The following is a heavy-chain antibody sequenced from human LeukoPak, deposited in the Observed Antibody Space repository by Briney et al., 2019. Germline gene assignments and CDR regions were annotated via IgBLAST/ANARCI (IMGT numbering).Heavy chain of an antibody. Sequence: ASETLSLTCTVSGGSISSGGYYRSWIRQHPGKGLEWIGYIYYSGSTYYNPSLKSRVTISVDTSKNQFSLKLSSVTAADTAVYYCARVAGYCSGGSCYSGLDYWGQGTLVTVSS. CDR3: ARVAGYCSGGSCYSGLDY. J-gene: IGHJ4*02. CDR2: IYYSGST. V-gene: IGHV4-31*03. CDR1: GGSISSGGYY. D-gene: IGHD2-15*01.